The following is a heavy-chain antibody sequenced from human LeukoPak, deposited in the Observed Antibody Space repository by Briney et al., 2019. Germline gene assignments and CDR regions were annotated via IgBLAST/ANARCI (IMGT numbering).Heavy chain of an antibody. Sequence: SETLSLTCAVYGGSFSGYYWSWIRQPPGKGLEWIGEINRSGSTNYNPSLKSRVTISVDTSKNQFSLTLSSVTAADTAVYHCARSRYSSSWAFDFWGRGTLVTVSS. CDR3: ARSRYSSSWAFDF. CDR2: INRSGST. V-gene: IGHV4-34*01. CDR1: GGSFSGYY. D-gene: IGHD6-13*01. J-gene: IGHJ4*02.